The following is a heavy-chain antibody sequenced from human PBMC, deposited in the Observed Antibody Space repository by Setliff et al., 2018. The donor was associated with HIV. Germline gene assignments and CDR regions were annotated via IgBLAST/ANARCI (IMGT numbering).Heavy chain of an antibody. CDR2: VHPSGSI. V-gene: IGHV4-34*01. CDR1: GVSFSGDY. Sequence: SETLSLTCAVSGVSFSGDYWSWVRQPPGKGLEWIAEVHPSGSINYNSSLKSRVAISVDTSNNQFSLTMTSVTAADTAVYYSARGRDWAKTGDFWGQGALVTVSS. J-gene: IGHJ4*02. CDR3: ARGRDWAKTGDF. D-gene: IGHD3-9*01.